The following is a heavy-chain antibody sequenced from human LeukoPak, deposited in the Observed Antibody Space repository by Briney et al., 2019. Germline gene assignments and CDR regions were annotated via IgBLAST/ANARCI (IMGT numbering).Heavy chain of an antibody. V-gene: IGHV3-30*02. D-gene: IGHD3-10*01. Sequence: GGSLRLSCAASGFTFSNYGMHWVRQAPGKGLEWVAFIRYDGSNKYYADSVKGRCTISRDNSKNTLYLQMNSLRAEDTAVYYCAKDADDYYGSGSCFDYWGRGTLVTVSS. CDR3: AKDADDYYGSGSCFDY. J-gene: IGHJ4*02. CDR1: GFTFSNYG. CDR2: IRYDGSNK.